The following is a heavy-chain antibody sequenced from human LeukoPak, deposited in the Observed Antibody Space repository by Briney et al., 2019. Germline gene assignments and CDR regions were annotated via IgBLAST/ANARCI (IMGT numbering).Heavy chain of an antibody. J-gene: IGHJ6*02. D-gene: IGHD2-15*01. CDR1: GGTLSSYA. CDR2: IIPIFGTA. V-gene: IGHV1-69*13. CDR3: ARKYCSGGRCSHYYYYYGMDV. Sequence: ASVKVSCKASGGTLSSYAISWVRQAPAQGLEWMGGIIPIFGTANYAQKFQGRVTITADESTSTAYMELSSLRSEDTAVYYCARKYCSGGRCSHYYYYYGMDVWGQGTTVTVSS.